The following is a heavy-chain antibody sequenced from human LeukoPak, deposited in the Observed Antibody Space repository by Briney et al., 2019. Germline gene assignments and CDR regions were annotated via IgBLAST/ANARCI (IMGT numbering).Heavy chain of an antibody. V-gene: IGHV4-38-2*02. CDR2: IYHSGST. J-gene: IGHJ6*03. CDR3: ARSPRTYEDYMDV. Sequence: PSETLSLTCTVSSYSISSGSFWGWIRPPPGKGLEWIGSIYHSGSTYYNPSLKSRVTISVDTSKNQFSLKLSSVTAADTALYNCARSPRTYEDYMDVWGKGTTVTVSS. CDR1: SYSISSGSF. D-gene: IGHD3-22*01.